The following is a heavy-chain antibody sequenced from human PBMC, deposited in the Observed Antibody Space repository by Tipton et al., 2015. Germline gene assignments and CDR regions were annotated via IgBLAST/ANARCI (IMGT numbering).Heavy chain of an antibody. V-gene: IGHV1-8*01. CDR3: AGGALSYYDCRGRSLAF. CDR2: MNPKSGNT. D-gene: IGHD3-22*01. J-gene: IGHJ4*02. Sequence: QLVQSGAEVKEPGASVKVSCKASGYTLTSYDINWVRQATGQGLEWMGWMNPKSGNTGYAQKFQGRVTMTRDTSISTAYMEVSSLTSEGTVVYCCAGGALSYYDCRGRSLAFWAQGTGVTGSS. CDR1: GYTLTSYD.